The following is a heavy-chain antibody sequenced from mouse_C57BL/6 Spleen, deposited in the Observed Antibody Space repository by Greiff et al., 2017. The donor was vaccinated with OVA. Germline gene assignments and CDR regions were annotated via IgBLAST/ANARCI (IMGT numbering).Heavy chain of an antibody. D-gene: IGHD1-1*01. CDR2: IWRGGST. Sequence: VQVVESGPGLVQPSQSLSITCTVSGFSLTSYGVHWVRQSPGKGLEWLGVIWRGGSTDYNAAFMSRLSITKDNSKSQVFFKMNSLQADDTAIYYCAKSFYYLGAMDYWGQGTSVTVSS. V-gene: IGHV2-5*01. CDR1: GFSLTSYG. CDR3: AKSFYYLGAMDY. J-gene: IGHJ4*01.